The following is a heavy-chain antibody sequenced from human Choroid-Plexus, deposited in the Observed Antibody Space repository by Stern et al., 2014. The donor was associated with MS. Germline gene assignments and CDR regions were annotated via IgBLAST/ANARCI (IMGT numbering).Heavy chain of an antibody. CDR1: GGSFSGYY. J-gene: IGHJ6*02. D-gene: IGHD2-2*01. V-gene: IGHV4-34*01. CDR2: IERGGTP. CDR3: VRERCINTRCYGGRFGYYYYGMDV. Sequence: QVQLQQWGAGLLKPSETLSLTCAVYGGSFSGYYWSWVRQSPGKGLEWIGEIERGGTPNFNASRKSRRIISVERSQNYPSQYLSAVTAADTAIYYCVRERCINTRCYGGRFGYYYYGMDVWGQGTTVTVSS.